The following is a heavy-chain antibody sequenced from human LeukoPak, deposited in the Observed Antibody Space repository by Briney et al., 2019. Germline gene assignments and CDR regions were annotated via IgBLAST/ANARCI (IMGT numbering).Heavy chain of an antibody. D-gene: IGHD2-2*01. V-gene: IGHV3-74*01. Sequence: GGSLRLSCAASGLTITNYYMHWVRQAPGKGPVWVSRISSDGSSTRYADSVNGRFTISRDNAKNTLYLQMNSLRAEDSAVYYCVNLRHCTSSSCQPWGQGTLVTVSS. CDR1: GLTITNYY. J-gene: IGHJ4*02. CDR2: ISSDGSST. CDR3: VNLRHCTSSSCQP.